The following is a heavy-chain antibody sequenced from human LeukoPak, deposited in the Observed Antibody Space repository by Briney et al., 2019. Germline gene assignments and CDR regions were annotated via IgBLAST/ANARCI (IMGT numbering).Heavy chain of an antibody. Sequence: PSETLSLTCTVSGGSISSYYWSWIRQPAGKGLEWIGRIYTSGSTNYNPSLKSRVTMSVDTSKNQFSLKLSSVTAADTAVYYCARDGSGWPNYYYYGMDVWGQGTTVTVSS. CDR2: IYTSGST. CDR3: ARDGSGWPNYYYYGMDV. CDR1: GGSISSYY. V-gene: IGHV4-4*07. J-gene: IGHJ6*02. D-gene: IGHD6-19*01.